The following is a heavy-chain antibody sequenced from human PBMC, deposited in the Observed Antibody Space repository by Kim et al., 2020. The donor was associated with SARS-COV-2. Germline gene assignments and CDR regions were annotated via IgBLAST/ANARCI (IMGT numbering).Heavy chain of an antibody. J-gene: IGHJ4*02. Sequence: IGYADSVKGRFTISRDNAKNSLYLQMNSLRAEDTALYYCAKAMEAGAVDYWGQGTLVTVSS. CDR3: AKAMEAGAVDY. V-gene: IGHV3-9*01. D-gene: IGHD1-26*01. CDR2: I.